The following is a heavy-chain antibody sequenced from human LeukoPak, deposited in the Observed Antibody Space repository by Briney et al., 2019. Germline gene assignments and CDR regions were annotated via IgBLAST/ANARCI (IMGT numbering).Heavy chain of an antibody. J-gene: IGHJ6*02. Sequence: ASVKVSCKASGYTFGGFYMHWVRQAPGQGVEWMGWINPNSGATNYAQKFQGRVTMTGDPSINTVYVELSRLRSDDTAVYYCARQQVWYGVKGGMDVWGQGTTVTVSS. V-gene: IGHV1-2*02. CDR3: ARQQVWYGVKGGMDV. CDR2: INPNSGAT. D-gene: IGHD6-13*01. CDR1: GYTFGGFY.